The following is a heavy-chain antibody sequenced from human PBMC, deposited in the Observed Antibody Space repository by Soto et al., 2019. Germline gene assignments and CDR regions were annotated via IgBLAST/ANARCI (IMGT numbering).Heavy chain of an antibody. CDR1: GFTFSSYW. D-gene: IGHD3-9*01. J-gene: IGHJ4*02. V-gene: IGHV3-7*01. Sequence: GSLRLSCAASGFTFSSYWMSWVRQAPGKGLEWVANIKQDGSEKYYVDSVKGRFTISRDNAKNSLYLQMNSLRAEDTAVYYCARDQEYYDILTGYYTEQFDYWGQGT. CDR2: IKQDGSEK. CDR3: ARDQEYYDILTGYYTEQFDY.